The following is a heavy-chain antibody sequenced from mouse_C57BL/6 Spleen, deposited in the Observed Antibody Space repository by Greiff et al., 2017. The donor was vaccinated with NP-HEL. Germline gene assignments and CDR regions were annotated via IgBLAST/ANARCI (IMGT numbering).Heavy chain of an antibody. CDR3: ATYSNYVGYFDV. J-gene: IGHJ1*03. CDR2: IYPGGGYT. D-gene: IGHD2-5*01. CDR1: GYTFTNYW. Sequence: QVQLQQSGAELVRPGTSVTMSCKASGYTFTNYWIGWAKQRPGHGLEWIGDIYPGGGYTNYNEKFKGKATLTADKSSSTAYMQFSSLTSEDSAIYYCATYSNYVGYFDVWGTGTTVTVSS. V-gene: IGHV1-63*01.